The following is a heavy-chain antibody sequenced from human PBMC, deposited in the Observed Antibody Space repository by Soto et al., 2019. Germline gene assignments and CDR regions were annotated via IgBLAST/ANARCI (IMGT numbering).Heavy chain of an antibody. CDR3: ERIQHGYDAFDI. CDR2: ISSSSSYI. V-gene: IGHV3-21*01. J-gene: IGHJ3*02. CDR1: GVSFSSDS. Sequence: PGGSPGLSCAAYGVSFSSDSMNWVGQAPGKGLEWVSSISSSSSYIYYADSVKGRFTISRDNAKNSLYLQMNSLRAEDTAVYYCERIQHGYDAFDIWGQGTMVTVSS. D-gene: IGHD2-15*01.